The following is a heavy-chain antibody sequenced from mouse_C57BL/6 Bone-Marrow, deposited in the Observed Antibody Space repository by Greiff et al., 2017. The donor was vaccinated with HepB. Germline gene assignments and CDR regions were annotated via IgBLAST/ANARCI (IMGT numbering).Heavy chain of an antibody. D-gene: IGHD3-1*01. CDR3: ARGFGNDFDY. CDR1: GYAFSSSW. J-gene: IGHJ2*01. Sequence: QVQLQQSGPELVKPGASVKISCKASGYAFSSSWMNWVKQRPGQGLEWIGRIYPGDGDTNYNGKFKGKATLTADKSSSTAYMQLSSLTSEDSAVYFCARGFGNDFDYWGQGTTLTVSS. CDR2: IYPGDGDT. V-gene: IGHV1-82*01.